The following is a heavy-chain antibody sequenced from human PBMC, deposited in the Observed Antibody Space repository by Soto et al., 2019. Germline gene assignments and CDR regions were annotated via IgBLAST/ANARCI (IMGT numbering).Heavy chain of an antibody. V-gene: IGHV1-8*01. CDR1: GYTFTSYD. J-gene: IGHJ4*02. CDR3: ARPTRAAADFDY. CDR2: MNPNSGNT. Sequence: ASVKVSCKASGYTFTSYDINWVRQATGQGLEWMGWMNPNSGNTGYAQKFQGRVTMTRNTSISTAYMELSSLRSEDTAVYYCARPTRAAADFDYWGQGTMVTVYS. D-gene: IGHD2-2*01.